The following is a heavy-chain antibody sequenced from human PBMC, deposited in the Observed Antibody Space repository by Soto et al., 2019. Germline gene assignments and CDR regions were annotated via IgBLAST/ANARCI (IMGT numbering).Heavy chain of an antibody. V-gene: IGHV3-21*02. CDR3: ARASHDYGALDY. CDR2: ISSCSSYS. J-gene: IGHJ4*02. Sequence: VQLVESGGGLVKPGGSLSLSCTASGFTFSSYNMNWVRQAPGKWLEWVSYISSCSSYSFYADSVKGRFNISRANSENSLYLPLDSLRDEDTAVYYCARASHDYGALDYWGQGALVTVSS. D-gene: IGHD4-17*01. CDR1: GFTFSSYN.